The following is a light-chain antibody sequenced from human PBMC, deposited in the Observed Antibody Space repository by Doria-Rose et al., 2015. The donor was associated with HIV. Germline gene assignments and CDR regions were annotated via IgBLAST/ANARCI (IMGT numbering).Light chain of an antibody. V-gene: IGKV1-NL1*01. J-gene: IGKJ3*01. CDR3: QQYYSTPLT. CDR1: QGISNS. Sequence: MTQSPSSLSASIGDRVTITCRASQGISNSLAWYQQKPGNAPKLLFYAASRLESGVPSRFSGSGSGTDYTLTISSLQPEDFATYYCQQYYSTPLTFGPGTKVEIK. CDR2: AAS.